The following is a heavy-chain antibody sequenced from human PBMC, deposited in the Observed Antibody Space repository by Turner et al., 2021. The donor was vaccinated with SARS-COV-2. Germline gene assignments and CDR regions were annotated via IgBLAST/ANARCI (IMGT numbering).Heavy chain of an antibody. Sequence: QLQLQESGPGLVKPSETLSLTCTVSGGSISSSSYYWGWIRQPPGKGLEWIGGIYYSGSTYYNPSLKSRVTISVDTSKNQFSLKLSSVTAADTAVYYCARRRFMSGYSFDYWGQGTLVTVSS. CDR1: GGSISSSSYY. J-gene: IGHJ4*02. CDR2: IYYSGST. V-gene: IGHV4-39*01. D-gene: IGHD3-3*01. CDR3: ARRRFMSGYSFDY.